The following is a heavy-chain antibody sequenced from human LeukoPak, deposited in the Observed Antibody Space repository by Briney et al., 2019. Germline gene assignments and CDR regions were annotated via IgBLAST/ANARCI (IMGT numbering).Heavy chain of an antibody. CDR3: ARGGEMATRTKAFDI. CDR1: GFTFSDYY. D-gene: IGHD5-24*01. V-gene: IGHV3-11*01. Sequence: GGSPRLSCAASGFTFSDYYMSWIRQAPGKGLEWVSYISSSGSTIYYADSVKGRFTISRDNAKNSLYLQMNSLRAEDTAVYYCARGGEMATRTKAFDIWGQGTMVTVSS. J-gene: IGHJ3*02. CDR2: ISSSGSTI.